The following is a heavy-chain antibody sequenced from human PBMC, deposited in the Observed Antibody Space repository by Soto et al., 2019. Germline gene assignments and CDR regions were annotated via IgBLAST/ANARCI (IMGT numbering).Heavy chain of an antibody. CDR1: GGTFSSYA. CDR2: IIPIFGTA. Sequence: GASVKVSCTASGGTFSSYAISWVRQAPGQGLEWMGRIIPIFGTANYAQKFQGRVTITADESTSTAYMELSSLRSEDTAVYYCARGNSSARYYFDYWGQGTLVTVSS. D-gene: IGHD6-25*01. CDR3: ARGNSSARYYFDY. V-gene: IGHV1-69*13. J-gene: IGHJ4*02.